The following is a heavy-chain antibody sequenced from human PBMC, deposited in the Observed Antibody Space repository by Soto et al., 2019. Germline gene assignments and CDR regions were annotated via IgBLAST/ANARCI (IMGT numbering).Heavy chain of an antibody. CDR1: GFTLSDHY. V-gene: IGHV3-72*01. CDR2: SRDKAQGYST. J-gene: IGHJ4*02. Sequence: PGGSLRLSCAGSGFTLSDHYIDWVRQAPGKGLEWVGRSRDKAQGYSTAYAASVKGRFTTSRDESKNSVYLQMNSLRVEDTAEYYCAKGGETTFGNWGQGTVVTVSS. CDR3: AKGGETTFGN. D-gene: IGHD4-17*01.